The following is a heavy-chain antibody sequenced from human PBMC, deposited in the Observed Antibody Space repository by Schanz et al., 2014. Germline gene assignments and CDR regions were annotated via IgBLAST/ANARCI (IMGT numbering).Heavy chain of an antibody. V-gene: IGHV1-18*04. CDR2: ISDYNADT. CDR1: GYNFNRHD. CDR3: AGATYSSSWYGGSEYFQH. Sequence: QVQLVQSGPEVKKPGASVRLSCKASGYNFNRHDISWVRQAPGQGPEWMGWISDYNADTKYAQKVQGRVTMTTDTSTSTAYMELRSLRSDDTAVYYCAGATYSSSWYGGSEYFQHWGQGTLVTVSS. D-gene: IGHD6-13*01. J-gene: IGHJ1*01.